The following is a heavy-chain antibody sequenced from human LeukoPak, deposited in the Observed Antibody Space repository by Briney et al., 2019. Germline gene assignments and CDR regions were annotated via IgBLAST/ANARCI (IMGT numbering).Heavy chain of an antibody. Sequence: SQTLSLTCTVSGGSISSGGYYWSWIRQHPGTGLEWIGYIYYSGSTYNNPSLKSRVTISVDTSKNQFSLKLSSVTAADTAVYYCARDREGWFGEIQHYGMDVWGQGTTVTVSS. J-gene: IGHJ6*02. CDR1: GGSISSGGYY. D-gene: IGHD3-10*01. V-gene: IGHV4-31*03. CDR3: ARDREGWFGEIQHYGMDV. CDR2: IYYSGST.